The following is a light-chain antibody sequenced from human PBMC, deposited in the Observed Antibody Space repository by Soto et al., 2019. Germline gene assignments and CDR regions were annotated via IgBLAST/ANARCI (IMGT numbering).Light chain of an antibody. J-gene: IGKJ3*01. V-gene: IGKV1-8*01. CDR3: QQYYSYPLT. Sequence: AIRMTQSPSSFSASTGDRVTITCRASQGISSYLAWYQQKPGKAPKLLIYAASTLQSGVPSRFSGSGSGTDFTLTISCLQSEDFATYCCQQYYSYPLTVGPGTKVDIK. CDR1: QGISSY. CDR2: AAS.